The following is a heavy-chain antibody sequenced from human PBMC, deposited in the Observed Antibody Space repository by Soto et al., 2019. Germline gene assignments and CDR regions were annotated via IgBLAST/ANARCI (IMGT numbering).Heavy chain of an antibody. Sequence: PSETLSLTCAVSGGSISSGGYSWSWIRQPPGKGLEWIGYIYHSGSTYYNPSLKSRVTISVDRSKNQFSLKLSSVTAADTAVYYRARARGGGDYGGKRGYFDYWGQGTLVTVSS. D-gene: IGHD4-17*01. CDR3: ARARGGGDYGGKRGYFDY. CDR2: IYHSGST. J-gene: IGHJ4*02. CDR1: GGSISSGGYS. V-gene: IGHV4-30-2*01.